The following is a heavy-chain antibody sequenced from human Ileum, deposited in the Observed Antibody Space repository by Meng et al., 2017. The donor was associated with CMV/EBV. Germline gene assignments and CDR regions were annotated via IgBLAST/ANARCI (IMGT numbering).Heavy chain of an antibody. Sequence: KVSCKGSGYSFTNYWIGWVRQMPGKGLEWMGIIYPGDSDTRYSPSFQGQVTISADKSISTAYLQWSSLKASDTAMYYCARLALGKAMGHYYYYSGMDVWGQGTTVTVS. CDR1: GYSFTNYW. J-gene: IGHJ6*02. CDR3: ARLALGKAMGHYYYYSGMDV. D-gene: IGHD5-18*01. CDR2: IYPGDSDT. V-gene: IGHV5-51*01.